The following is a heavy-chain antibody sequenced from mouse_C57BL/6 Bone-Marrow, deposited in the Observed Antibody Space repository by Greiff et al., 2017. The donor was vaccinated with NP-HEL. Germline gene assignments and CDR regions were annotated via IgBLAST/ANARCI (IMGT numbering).Heavy chain of an antibody. V-gene: IGHV3-6*01. CDR1: GYSITSGYY. CDR2: ISYDGSN. Sequence: EVKLMESGPGLVKPSQSLSLTCSVTGYSITSGYYWNWIRQFPGNKLEWMGYISYDGSNNYNPSLKNRISITRDTSKNQFFLKLNSVTTEDTATYYCARANDGYYVRAMDYWGQGTSVTVSS. J-gene: IGHJ4*01. CDR3: ARANDGYYVRAMDY. D-gene: IGHD2-3*01.